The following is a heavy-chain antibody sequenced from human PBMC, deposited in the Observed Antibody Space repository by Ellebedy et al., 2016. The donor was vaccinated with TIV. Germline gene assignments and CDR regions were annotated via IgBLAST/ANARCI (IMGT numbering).Heavy chain of an antibody. CDR2: IYYSGST. Sequence: MPSETLSLTCTVSGGSISSYYWSWIRQPPGKGLEWIGYIYYSGSTNYNPSLKSRVTISVATSKNQFSLKLSAVTAADTAVYYCSRGYSSGWYYFDYWGQGTLVTVSS. CDR1: GGSISSYY. J-gene: IGHJ4*02. CDR3: SRGYSSGWYYFDY. D-gene: IGHD6-19*01. V-gene: IGHV4-59*01.